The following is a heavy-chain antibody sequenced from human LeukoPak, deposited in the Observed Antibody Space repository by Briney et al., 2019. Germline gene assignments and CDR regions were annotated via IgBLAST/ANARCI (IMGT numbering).Heavy chain of an antibody. V-gene: IGHV3-48*01. CDR1: GFTFSSYS. CDR2: ISTSRTTI. Sequence: GGSLRLSCAASGFTFSSYSINWVRQAPGKGLEWVSYISTSRTTIYYADSVKGRFTISRDNAKNSVDLQMNSLRAEDTAVYYCARGAAMDGPYNWFDPSGQGTLVTVSS. D-gene: IGHD2-8*01. J-gene: IGHJ5*02. CDR3: ARGAAMDGPYNWFDP.